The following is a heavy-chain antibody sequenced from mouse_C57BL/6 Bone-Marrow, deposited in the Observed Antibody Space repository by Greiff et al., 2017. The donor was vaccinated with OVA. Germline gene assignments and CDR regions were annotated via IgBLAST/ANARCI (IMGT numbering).Heavy chain of an antibody. CDR3: PSDWTGTLAY. J-gene: IGHJ3*01. CDR2: INPSTGGT. D-gene: IGHD4-1*01. Sequence: VQLQQSGPELVKPGASVKISCKASGYAFTGYYMSWVKQSPEKSLEWIGEINPSTGGTTYNQKFKAKVTLTVDKSSSTAYMQLKSLTSADSAVYYCPSDWTGTLAYWGQGTLVTVSA. CDR1: GYAFTGYY. V-gene: IGHV1-42*01.